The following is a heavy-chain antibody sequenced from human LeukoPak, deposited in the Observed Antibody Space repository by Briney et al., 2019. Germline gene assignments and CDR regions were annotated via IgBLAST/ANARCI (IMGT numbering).Heavy chain of an antibody. D-gene: IGHD6-25*01. CDR3: ASYRPSSGIDY. CDR1: GGSISSYY. Sequence: SETLSLTCTVSGGSISSYYWSWIRQPPGKGLEWIGYIYYSGSTNYNPSLKSRVTISVDTSKNQFSLKLSSVTAADTAVYYCASYRPSSGIDYWGQGTLVTVSS. J-gene: IGHJ4*02. V-gene: IGHV4-59*01. CDR2: IYYSGST.